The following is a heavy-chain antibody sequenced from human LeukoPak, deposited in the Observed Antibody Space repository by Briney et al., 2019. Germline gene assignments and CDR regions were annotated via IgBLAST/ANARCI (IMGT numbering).Heavy chain of an antibody. CDR2: INHSGST. V-gene: IGHV4-34*01. J-gene: IGHJ4*02. CDR1: GGSFSGYY. CDR3: ARHCSGGSCYKAFDY. D-gene: IGHD2-15*01. Sequence: SETLSLTCAVYGGSFSGYYWSWIRQPPGKGLEWIGEINHSGSTNYNPSLKSRVAISLDTSKSQFSLKLSSVAAADTAVYYCARHCSGGSCYKAFDYWGQGTLVTVSS.